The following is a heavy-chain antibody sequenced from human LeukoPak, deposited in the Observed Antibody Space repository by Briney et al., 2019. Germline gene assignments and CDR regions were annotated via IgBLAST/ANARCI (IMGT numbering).Heavy chain of an antibody. CDR3: TKESATGSRYSFDY. CDR2: VSSDGGTT. Sequence: PGTSLRLSCAASGFTFSSHGIHRVRQAPGKGLEWVAAVSSDGGTTYYADSVKGRFTISRDNSKNTLYLQMNSLRGEDTAIYYCTKESATGSRYSFDYWGQGTLVTVSS. CDR1: GFTFSSHG. J-gene: IGHJ4*02. V-gene: IGHV3-30*18. D-gene: IGHD2-15*01.